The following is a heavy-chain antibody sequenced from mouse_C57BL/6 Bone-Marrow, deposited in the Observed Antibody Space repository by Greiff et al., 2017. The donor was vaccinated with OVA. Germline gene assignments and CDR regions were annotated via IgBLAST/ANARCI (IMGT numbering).Heavy chain of an antibody. CDR3: TRLLDAMDY. V-gene: IGHV5-9-1*02. J-gene: IGHJ4*01. D-gene: IGHD2-1*01. CDR2: ISSGGDYI. Sequence: DVKLQESGAGLVKPGGSLKLSCAASGFTFSSYAMSWVRQTPEKRLEWVAYISSGGDYIYYADTVKGQFTISRDKARNTLYLQMSSLKSEDTAMYYCTRLLDAMDYWGQGTSVTVSA. CDR1: GFTFSSYA.